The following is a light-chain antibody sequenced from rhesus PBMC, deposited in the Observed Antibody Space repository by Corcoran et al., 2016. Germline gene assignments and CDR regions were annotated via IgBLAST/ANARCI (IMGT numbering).Light chain of an antibody. CDR1: QGSSNN. CDR2: KAS. CDR3: QHGYGTPYS. Sequence: DIQMTQSPSSLSASVGDRVTITCQASQGSSNNLAWYQQKPGKVPKLLIYKASTLQSGVPSRFSGSGSGTDFTLTISSLQPDDFATYYCQHGYGTPYSFGQGTKVEIK. J-gene: IGKJ2*01. V-gene: IGKV1-25*01.